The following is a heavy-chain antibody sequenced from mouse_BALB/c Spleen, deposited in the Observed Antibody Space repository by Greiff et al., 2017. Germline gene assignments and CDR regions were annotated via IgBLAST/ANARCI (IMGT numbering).Heavy chain of an antibody. V-gene: IGHV1-55*01. D-gene: IGHD2-14*01. CDR3: ARGGAYYRYDVGNYYAMDY. CDR2: IYPGSGST. CDR1: GYNFTSYW. J-gene: IGHJ4*01. Sequence: QVQLQQPGAELVKPGTSVKLSCKASGYNFTSYWINWVKLRPGQGLEWIGDIYPGSGSTNYNEKFKSKATLTVDTSSSTAYMQLSSLASEDSALYYCARGGAYYRYDVGNYYAMDYWGQGTSVTVSS.